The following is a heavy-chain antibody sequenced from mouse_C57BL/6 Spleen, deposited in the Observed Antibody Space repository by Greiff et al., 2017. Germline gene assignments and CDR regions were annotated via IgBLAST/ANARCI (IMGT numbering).Heavy chain of an antibody. CDR2: IYWDDDT. CDR1: GFSLSTSGMG. D-gene: IGHD2-4*01. V-gene: IGHV8-12*01. CDR3: ARLYDDDDGYYFDD. Sequence: QVTLKESGPGILQSSQTLSLTCSFSGFSLSTSGMGVSWIRQPSGKGLEWLAHIYWDDDTRYNPSLKRRLTISKDTSSKQVFLKITSVDSADTATYYCARLYDDDDGYYFDDWGQGTTLTVSS. J-gene: IGHJ2*01.